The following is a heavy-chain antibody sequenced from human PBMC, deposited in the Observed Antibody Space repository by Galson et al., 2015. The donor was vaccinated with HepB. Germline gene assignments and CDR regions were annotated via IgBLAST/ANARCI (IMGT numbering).Heavy chain of an antibody. D-gene: IGHD3-10*01. V-gene: IGHV3-30*04. CDR2: ISYDGSNK. J-gene: IGHJ3*02. Sequence: SLRLSCAASGFTFSSYAMHWVRQAPGKGLEWVAVISYDGSNKYYADSVKGRFTISRDNSKNTLYLQMNSLRAEDTAVYYCARDGVVMVRGARAFDIWGQGTMVTVSS. CDR3: ARDGVVMVRGARAFDI. CDR1: GFTFSSYA.